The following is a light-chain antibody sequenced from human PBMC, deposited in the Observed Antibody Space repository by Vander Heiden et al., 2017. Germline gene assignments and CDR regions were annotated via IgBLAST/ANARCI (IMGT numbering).Light chain of an antibody. CDR2: EET. J-gene: IGKJ1*01. CDR1: QVISSY. CDR3: QQTGT. V-gene: IGKV1-9*01. Sequence: DFQLTQSASFLSASVGDRVTITCRASQVISSYLAWDQQMPGKAPKLLIYEETILEDGVTLRFSGSGSAPEFTRPISSLQPDDFETHDGQQTGTFGQGTKVEIK.